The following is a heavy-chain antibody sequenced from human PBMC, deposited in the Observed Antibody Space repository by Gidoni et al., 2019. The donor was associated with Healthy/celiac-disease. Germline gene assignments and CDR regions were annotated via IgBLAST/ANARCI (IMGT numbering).Heavy chain of an antibody. J-gene: IGHJ4*02. V-gene: IGHV4-34*01. Sequence: QVQLQQWGAGLLKPSETLSLTCAVYGGSFSGYYWSWIRQPPGKGLEWIGEINHSGSTNYNPSLKSRVTISVDTSKNQFSLKLSSVTAADTAVYYCASFSGSGLLYYFDYWGQGTLVTVSS. CDR2: INHSGST. CDR3: ASFSGSGLLYYFDY. D-gene: IGHD3-10*01. CDR1: GGSFSGYY.